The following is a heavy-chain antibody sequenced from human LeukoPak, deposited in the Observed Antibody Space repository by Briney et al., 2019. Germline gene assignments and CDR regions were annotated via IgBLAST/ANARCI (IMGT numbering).Heavy chain of an antibody. D-gene: IGHD3-16*01. J-gene: IGHJ4*02. Sequence: GGSLRLSCAASGFTFESFGMNWVRQAPGKGLEWVSGISYSGRSTYYTDSVKGRFTISRDNSENTLYLQMSSLRAEDTALYYCAKDLWGSQQIGYYFDHWGRGILVTVSS. CDR2: ISYSGRST. V-gene: IGHV3-23*01. CDR1: GFTFESFG. CDR3: AKDLWGSQQIGYYFDH.